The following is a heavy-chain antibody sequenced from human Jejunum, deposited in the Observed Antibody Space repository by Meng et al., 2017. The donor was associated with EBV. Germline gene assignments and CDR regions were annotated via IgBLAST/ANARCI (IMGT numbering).Heavy chain of an antibody. J-gene: IGHJ4*02. CDR3: ARDSPGGMATTPYFDY. CDR2: IIPIRVIA. V-gene: IGHV1-69*10. Sequence: SGAGVKMPGSVVTVAVQTAAGRFSGYAISWWRQPPGQRLAWMGVIIPIRVIANDANKYHGRVSIAAYQFTSKAYMELSSLRSDDTAVYYCARDSPGGMATTPYFDYRGQGTLVTVSS. CDR1: AGRFSGYA. D-gene: IGHD5-24*01.